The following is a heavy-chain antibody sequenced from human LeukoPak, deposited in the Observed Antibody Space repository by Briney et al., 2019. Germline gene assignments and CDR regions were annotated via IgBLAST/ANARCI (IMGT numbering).Heavy chain of an antibody. J-gene: IGHJ4*02. Sequence: PGGSLRLSCAASGVTVSSNFMNWVRQAPGRGLEWVSVIYSGGSTSYADSVKGRFTISRDNSKNTLFLQMNSLRIDDTAVYYCAREGYSSGSRTGIDYWGQGTLVTVSS. CDR1: GVTVSSNF. D-gene: IGHD5-18*01. V-gene: IGHV3-66*02. CDR3: AREGYSSGSRTGIDY. CDR2: IYSGGST.